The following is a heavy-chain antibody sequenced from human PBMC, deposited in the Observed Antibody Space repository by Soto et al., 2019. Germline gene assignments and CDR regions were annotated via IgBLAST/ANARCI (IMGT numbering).Heavy chain of an antibody. D-gene: IGHD3-3*01. CDR1: GYTFTSYY. CDR3: ARKDYDFWSGYYNDY. V-gene: IGHV1-46*03. J-gene: IGHJ4*02. CDR2: INPSGGST. Sequence: ASVKVSCKASGYTFTSYYMHWVRQAPGQGLEWMGIINPSGGSTSYAQKFQGRVTMTRDTSTSTVYMELSSLRSEDTAVYYCARKDYDFWSGYYNDYWGQGTLVTVSS.